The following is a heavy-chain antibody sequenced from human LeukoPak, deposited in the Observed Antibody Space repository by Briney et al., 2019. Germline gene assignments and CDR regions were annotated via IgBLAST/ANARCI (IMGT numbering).Heavy chain of an antibody. D-gene: IGHD3-22*01. CDR2: ICYSRST. J-gene: IGHJ6*03. CDR3: ARDSYDSSGYHWPRKYYVDV. CDR1: GGSISSSSYY. V-gene: IGHV4-39*07. Sequence: PSETLSLTCTVSGGSISSSSYYWGWIRQPPGKGLEWIGRICYSRSTYYNPSLKSRVTISVDTSKNQFSLKLSSVTAADTAVYYCARDSYDSSGYHWPRKYYVDVWGKGTTVTVSS.